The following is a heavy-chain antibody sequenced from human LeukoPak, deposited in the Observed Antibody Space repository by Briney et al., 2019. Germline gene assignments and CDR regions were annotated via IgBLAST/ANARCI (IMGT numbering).Heavy chain of an antibody. CDR3: ARGRLRYFDWLLDAFDY. CDR2: INHSGST. D-gene: IGHD3-9*01. Sequence: PSETLSLTCAVYGGSFSGYYWSWIRQPPGKGLEWIGEINHSGSTNYNPSLKSRVTISVDTSKNQFSLKLGSVTAADTAVYYCARGRLRYFDWLLDAFDYWGQGTLVTVSS. J-gene: IGHJ4*02. V-gene: IGHV4-34*01. CDR1: GGSFSGYY.